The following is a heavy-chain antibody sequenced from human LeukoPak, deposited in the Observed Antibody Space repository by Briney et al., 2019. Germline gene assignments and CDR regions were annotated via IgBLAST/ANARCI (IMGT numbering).Heavy chain of an antibody. J-gene: IGHJ5*02. D-gene: IGHD6-19*01. CDR2: IYYSGST. V-gene: IGHV4-59*08. CDR1: GGSISSYY. Sequence: SETLSLTCTVSGGSISSYYWSWIRQPPGKGLEWIGHIYYSGSTNYNPSLKSRVTISVDTSKNQFSLNLTSVTAADTAVYYCARREPGYSSGCYESWGQEPLVTVPS. CDR3: ARREPGYSSGCYES.